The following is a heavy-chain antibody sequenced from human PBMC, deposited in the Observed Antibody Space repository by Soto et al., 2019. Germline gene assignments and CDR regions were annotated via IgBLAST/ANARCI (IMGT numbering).Heavy chain of an antibody. J-gene: IGHJ4*02. Sequence: GGSLRLSCSASGFAFSDYYMSWIRQAPGKGLEWISYITTSVSTKYADSVKGRFTISRDNAKNSLFLQMKSLRADDTAVYYCARAGGGHSGYWGQGTLVTVSS. CDR3: ARAGGGHSGY. V-gene: IGHV3-11*06. D-gene: IGHD2-21*02. CDR1: GFAFSDYY. CDR2: ITTSVST.